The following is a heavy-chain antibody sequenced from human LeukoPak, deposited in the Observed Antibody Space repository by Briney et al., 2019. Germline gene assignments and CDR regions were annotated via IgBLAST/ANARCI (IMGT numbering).Heavy chain of an antibody. CDR2: INHSGST. CDR3: ARHSIAVAGVDY. V-gene: IGHV4-34*01. J-gene: IGHJ4*02. Sequence: SETLSLTRAVYGGSFSGYYWSWIRQPPGKGLEWIGEINHSGSTNYNPSLKSRVTISVDTSKNQFSLKLSSVTAADTAVYYCARHSIAVAGVDYWGQGTLVTVSS. D-gene: IGHD6-19*01. CDR1: GGSFSGYY.